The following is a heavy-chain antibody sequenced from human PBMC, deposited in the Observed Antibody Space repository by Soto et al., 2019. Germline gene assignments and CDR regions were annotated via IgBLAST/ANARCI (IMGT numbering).Heavy chain of an antibody. J-gene: IGHJ4*02. V-gene: IGHV3-7*01. CDR1: GFTFSSSW. Sequence: EVQLVESGGGLVQPGGSLGLSCAASGFTFSSSWVSWVRQAPGKGLKWVANIKEDGSEKDYVDSVKGRFTISRDNAKNSLYLQMNSLRVEDTAVYYCASAYYWGQGTLVTVSS. CDR3: ASAYY. CDR2: IKEDGSEK.